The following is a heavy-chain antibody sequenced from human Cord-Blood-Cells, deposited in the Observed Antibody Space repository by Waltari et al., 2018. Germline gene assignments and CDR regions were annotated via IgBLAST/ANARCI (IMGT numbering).Heavy chain of an antibody. CDR2: INHSGST. J-gene: IGHJ4*02. Sequence: QVQLQQWGAGLLKPSETLSLTCAVYGGSVSGYYWSWIRQPPGKGLEWIGEINHSGSTNYNPSLKSRVTISVDTSKNQFSLKLSSVTAADTAVYYCARGDGLRDYWGQGTLVTVSS. CDR1: GGSVSGYY. V-gene: IGHV4-34*01. D-gene: IGHD4-17*01. CDR3: ARGDGLRDY.